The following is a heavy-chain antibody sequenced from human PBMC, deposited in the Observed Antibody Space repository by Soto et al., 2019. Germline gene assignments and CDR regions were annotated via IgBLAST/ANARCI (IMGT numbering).Heavy chain of an antibody. Sequence: QVQLVESGGGLVKPGGSLRLSCAASGFTFSNYYMTWIRQAPGKGLECLSYISSREVTVYYADSVKGRVTISRDNTKNSLYLQMTTLRDEDSAVDYCARVSASGWHVNGRDYFDSWGQGTLVTVSS. D-gene: IGHD6-19*01. CDR1: GFTFSNYY. J-gene: IGHJ4*02. CDR3: ARVSASGWHVNGRDYFDS. CDR2: ISSREVTV. V-gene: IGHV3-11*01.